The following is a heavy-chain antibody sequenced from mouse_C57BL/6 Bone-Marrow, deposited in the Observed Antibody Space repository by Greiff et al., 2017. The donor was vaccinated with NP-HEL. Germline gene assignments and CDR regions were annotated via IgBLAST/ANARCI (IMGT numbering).Heavy chain of an antibody. V-gene: IGHV1-50*01. J-gene: IGHJ2*01. D-gene: IGHD4-1*01. Sequence: QVQLQQPGAELVKPGASVKLSCKASGYTFTSYWMQWVKQRPGQGLEWIGEIDPSDSYPNSNQKFKGKATLTVDTSSSTAYMQLSSLTSEDSAVYYCARKRGLTFYFDYWGQGTTLTVSS. CDR1: GYTFTSYW. CDR3: ARKRGLTFYFDY. CDR2: IDPSDSYP.